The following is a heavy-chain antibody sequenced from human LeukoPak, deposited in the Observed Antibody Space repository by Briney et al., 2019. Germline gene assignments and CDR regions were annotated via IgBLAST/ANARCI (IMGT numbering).Heavy chain of an antibody. CDR1: GFTFSNYE. J-gene: IGHJ4*02. Sequence: GGSLRLSCAASGFTFSNYEMNWVRQAPGKGLEWVSYISRSSGSSIYYADSVKGRFTISRDNAKNSLYLQMNSLRAEDKAVYYCARDSSGWYYFDYWGQGILVTVSS. D-gene: IGHD6-19*01. CDR2: ISRSSGSSI. V-gene: IGHV3-48*03. CDR3: ARDSSGWYYFDY.